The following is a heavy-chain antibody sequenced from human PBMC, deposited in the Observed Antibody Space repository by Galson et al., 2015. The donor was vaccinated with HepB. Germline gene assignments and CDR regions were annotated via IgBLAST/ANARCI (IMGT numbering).Heavy chain of an antibody. J-gene: IGHJ4*02. CDR2: ISYDGSNK. CDR1: GFTFSSYG. D-gene: IGHD4-17*01. V-gene: IGHV3-30*18. CDR3: AKDPAYGDYAGYGFDY. Sequence: SLRLSCAASGFTFSSYGMHWVRQAPGKGLEWVAVISYDGSNKYYADSVKGRFTISRDNSKNTLYLQMNSLRAEDTAVYYCAKDPAYGDYAGYGFDYWGQGTLVTVSS.